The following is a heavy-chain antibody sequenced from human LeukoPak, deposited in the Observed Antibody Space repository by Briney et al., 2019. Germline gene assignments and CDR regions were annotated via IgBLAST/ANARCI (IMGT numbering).Heavy chain of an antibody. J-gene: IGHJ4*02. CDR1: GFTFTNAW. CDR3: AKPPSSGWHKFDY. Sequence: GGSLRLSCAASGFTFTNAWMSWVRQAPGKGLEWVSAISGSGGSTYYADSVKGRFTISRDNSKNTLYLQMNSLRAEDTAVYYCAKPPSSGWHKFDYWGQGTLVTVSS. CDR2: ISGSGGST. V-gene: IGHV3-23*01. D-gene: IGHD6-19*01.